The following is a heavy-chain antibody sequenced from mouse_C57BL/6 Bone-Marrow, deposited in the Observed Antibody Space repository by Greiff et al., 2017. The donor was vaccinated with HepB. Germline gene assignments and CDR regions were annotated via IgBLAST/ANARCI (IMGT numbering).Heavy chain of an antibody. J-gene: IGHJ3*01. V-gene: IGHV1-69*01. CDR3: ASYFSVAY. CDR2: IDPSDSYT. CDR1: GYTFTSYW. Sequence: QVQLQQPGAELVMPGASVKLSCKASGYTFTSYWMHWVKQRPGQGLEWIGEIDPSDSYTNYNQKFKGKSTLTVDKSSSTAYMQLSSLTSEDSAVYYCASYFSVAYWGQGTLVTVSA.